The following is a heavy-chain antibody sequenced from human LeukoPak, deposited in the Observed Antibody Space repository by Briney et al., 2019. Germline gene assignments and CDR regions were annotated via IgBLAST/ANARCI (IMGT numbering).Heavy chain of an antibody. CDR3: ARRAQLERLVVDWFDP. Sequence: GESLKISCRVSGDGFDDYWIGWVRHLSGEGLQWVAIIHPSSSLTHYSPSFQGRVSISADRAITTAYLQWNSLRTSDTAMYFCARRAQLERLVVDWFDPWGQGTLVTVSS. D-gene: IGHD1-1*01. CDR2: IHPSSSLT. J-gene: IGHJ5*02. CDR1: GDGFDDYW. V-gene: IGHV5-51*01.